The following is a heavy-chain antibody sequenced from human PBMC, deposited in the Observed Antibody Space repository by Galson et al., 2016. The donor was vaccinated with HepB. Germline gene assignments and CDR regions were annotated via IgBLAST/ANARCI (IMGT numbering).Heavy chain of an antibody. V-gene: IGHV7-4-1*02. D-gene: IGHD3-16*01. Sequence: SVKVSCKASGYSFTSYNLNWVRQAPGQGLEWMGWFDPNTGKPTYAQAFPGRVVISLDTSHSTAYLQISGLKAEDTAVYFCARLSVSDAVGDDYFDSWGQGTLVTVSS. CDR2: FDPNTGKP. CDR3: ARLSVSDAVGDDYFDS. CDR1: GYSFTSYN. J-gene: IGHJ4*02.